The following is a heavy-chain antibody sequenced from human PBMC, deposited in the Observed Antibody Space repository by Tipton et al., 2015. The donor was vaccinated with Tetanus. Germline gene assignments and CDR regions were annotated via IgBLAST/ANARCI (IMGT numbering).Heavy chain of an antibody. Sequence: TLSLTCTVSGGSISNDNYYWSWIRQPPGKGLEWIGYMFYSGSAYYNPSLKSRITISMDTSRNQFSLNLSSVTAADTAVYYCARGPPATSDYWGQGTLVTVSS. V-gene: IGHV4-30-4*01. CDR2: MFYSGSA. CDR1: GGSISNDNYY. CDR3: ARGPPATSDY. J-gene: IGHJ4*02.